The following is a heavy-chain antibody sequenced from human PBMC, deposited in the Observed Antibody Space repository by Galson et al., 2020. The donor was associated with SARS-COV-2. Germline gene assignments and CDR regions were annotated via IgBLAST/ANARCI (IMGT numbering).Heavy chain of an antibody. CDR3: AKVAGGYSASWYGHFDC. CDR2: ISWDGDTT. D-gene: IGHD6-13*01. Sequence: GGSLRLSCAASGFTFDDFAMHWVRQAPGKGLEWVALISWDGDTTKYADSVKGRFIISRDHRKSSLYLQMKSLRPDDTAFYYCAKVAGGYSASWYGHFDCWGQGTLVSVSS. J-gene: IGHJ4*02. CDR1: GFTFDDFA. V-gene: IGHV3-43D*04.